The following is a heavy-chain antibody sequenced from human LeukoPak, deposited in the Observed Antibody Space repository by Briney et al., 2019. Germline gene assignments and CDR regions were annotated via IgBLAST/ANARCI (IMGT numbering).Heavy chain of an antibody. CDR1: GFTFSTYW. Sequence: GGSLRLSCAASGFTFSTYWMSWVRQAPGKGLEWVANINQDGSEKYYVDSVKGRFTISRDNAKNSLYLQMNSLRAEDTAVYYCARVPRIAAPGTPRTYNWFDPWGQGTLVTVSS. CDR3: ARVPRIAAPGTPRTYNWFDP. D-gene: IGHD6-13*01. V-gene: IGHV3-7*01. J-gene: IGHJ5*02. CDR2: INQDGSEK.